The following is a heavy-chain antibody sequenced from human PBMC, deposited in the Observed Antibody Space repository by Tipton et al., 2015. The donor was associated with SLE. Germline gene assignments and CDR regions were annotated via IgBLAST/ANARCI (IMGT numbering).Heavy chain of an antibody. CDR2: IYYSGST. J-gene: IGHJ4*02. CDR3: ARFFWTGYPPA. CDR1: GGSISSGGYS. Sequence: TLSLTCAVPGGSISSGGYSWSWIRQPPGKGLEWIGSIYYSGSTNYNPSLKSRVTISVDTSKNQFSLKLSSVTAADTAVYYCARFFWTGYPPAWGQGTLVTVSS. V-gene: IGHV4-30-2*03. D-gene: IGHD3/OR15-3a*01.